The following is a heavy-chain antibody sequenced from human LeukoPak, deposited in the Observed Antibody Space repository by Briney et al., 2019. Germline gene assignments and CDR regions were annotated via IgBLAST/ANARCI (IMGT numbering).Heavy chain of an antibody. CDR3: AREIAVAGTGAFDP. J-gene: IGHJ5*02. D-gene: IGHD6-19*01. CDR2: INHSGST. V-gene: IGHV4-34*01. Sequence: PSETLSLTCAVYGGSFSGYYWSWIRQSPGKGLEWIGEINHSGSTNYNPSLKSRVTISVDTSKNQFSLKLSSVTAADTAVYYCAREIAVAGTGAFDPWGQGTLVTVSS. CDR1: GGSFSGYY.